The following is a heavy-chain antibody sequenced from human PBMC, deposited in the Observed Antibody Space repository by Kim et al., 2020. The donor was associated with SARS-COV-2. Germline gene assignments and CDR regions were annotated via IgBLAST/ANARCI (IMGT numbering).Heavy chain of an antibody. CDR3: ARDRTGSSSFDP. D-gene: IGHD6-6*01. CDR1: GGSITSHY. Sequence: SETLSLTCTVSGGSITSHYWNWIRQPPGKGLEWIGYIYYSGSTNYNPSLKGRVTISVDTSKNQFSLKLSSVTAADTAVYYCARDRTGSSSFDPWGQGTLGTVSS. CDR2: IYYSGST. J-gene: IGHJ5*02. V-gene: IGHV4-59*11.